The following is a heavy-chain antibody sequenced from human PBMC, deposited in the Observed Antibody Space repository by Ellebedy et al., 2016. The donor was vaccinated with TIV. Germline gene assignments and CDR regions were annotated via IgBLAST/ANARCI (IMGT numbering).Heavy chain of an antibody. D-gene: IGHD6-6*01. CDR1: GFTFHEHG. Sequence: PGGSLRLSCAGSGFTFHEHGMHLVRQAPGKGLVWVSRINGDGTSTAYADSVKGRFTISRDNAKNTLSLQMNSLRAEDTAVYYCAGDPDRNSFSFFEYWGQGILVTVSS. CDR3: AGDPDRNSFSFFEY. J-gene: IGHJ4*02. V-gene: IGHV3-74*01. CDR2: INGDGTST.